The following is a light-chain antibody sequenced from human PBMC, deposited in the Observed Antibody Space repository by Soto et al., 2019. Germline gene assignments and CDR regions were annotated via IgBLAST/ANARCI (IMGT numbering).Light chain of an antibody. CDR3: NSYTLSKTVI. CDR1: SSDVGAHDF. V-gene: IGLV2-14*03. Sequence: QSALTQPASVSGSPGQSITISGSGTSSDVGAHDFVSWYQHHPDKAPKFIIFDVTKRPSGVSDRFSGSKTGNTASLTISGLQAEDEADYYCNSYTLSKTVIFGGGTKLTVL. CDR2: DVT. J-gene: IGLJ2*01.